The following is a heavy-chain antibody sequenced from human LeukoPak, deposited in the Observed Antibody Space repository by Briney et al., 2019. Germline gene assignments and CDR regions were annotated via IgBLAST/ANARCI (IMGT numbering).Heavy chain of an antibody. CDR1: GFTVSGNY. J-gene: IGHJ4*02. D-gene: IGHD2-2*01. Sequence: GGSLRLSCAASGFTVSGNYMSWVRQAPGKGLEWISLIYSGGDTYYPDSVRGRFTISRDNSKNTLYLQMNSLRAEDTAVYYCARGPPACSTNCYGYLDYWGQGTLVTVSS. V-gene: IGHV3-53*01. CDR3: ARGPPACSTNCYGYLDY. CDR2: IYSGGDT.